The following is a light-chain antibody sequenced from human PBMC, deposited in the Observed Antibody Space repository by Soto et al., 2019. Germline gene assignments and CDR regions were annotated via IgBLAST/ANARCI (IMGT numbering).Light chain of an antibody. CDR1: QSISSW. CDR2: DAS. Sequence: DIQMTQSPSSLSASLGDRVTITCRASQSISSWLAWYQQKPGKAPKLLIYDASSLESGVPSRLSGTGSETEFTLTVSSLQPDDYATYYCQQYNDYITFGQGTRLEIK. J-gene: IGKJ5*01. V-gene: IGKV1-5*01. CDR3: QQYNDYIT.